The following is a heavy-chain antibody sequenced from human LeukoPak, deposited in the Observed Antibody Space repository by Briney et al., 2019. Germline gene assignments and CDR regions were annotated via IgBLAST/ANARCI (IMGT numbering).Heavy chain of an antibody. CDR2: IGNSGDT. Sequence: GESLRLSCAASGFTVSSYDWHWVRQAPGKRLEWVWAIGNSGDTHYTRSVKGRVTISRDNAESSLSLHMSCVTAADTAVYYCARGGIQVSGIDEFDYWGQGTLVTVSS. CDR1: GFTVSSYD. CDR3: ARGGIQVSGIDEFDY. V-gene: IGHV3-13*01. D-gene: IGHD6-19*01. J-gene: IGHJ4*02.